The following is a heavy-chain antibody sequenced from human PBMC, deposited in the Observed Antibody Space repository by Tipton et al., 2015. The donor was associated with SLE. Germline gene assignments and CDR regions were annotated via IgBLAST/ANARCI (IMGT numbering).Heavy chain of an antibody. J-gene: IGHJ3*02. CDR1: GGSISGFY. V-gene: IGHV4-59*12. CDR2: IYYSGRT. CDR3: ASAFGYNSSWLAFDI. Sequence: TLSLTCTVSGGSISGFYWSWIRQPPGKGLEWIGYIYYSGRTNYKPSLKSRVTISVDTSKNQFSLKLSSVTAADTAVYYCASAFGYNSSWLAFDIWGQGTMVTVSS. D-gene: IGHD6-13*01.